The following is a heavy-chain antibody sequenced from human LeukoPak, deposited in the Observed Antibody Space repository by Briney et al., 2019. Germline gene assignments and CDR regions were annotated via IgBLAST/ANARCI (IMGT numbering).Heavy chain of an antibody. Sequence: ASVKVSCKASGYIFTDYYMHWVRQAPGQRLEWMGIINPSGGSTSYAQKFQGRVTMTRDTSTSTVYMELSSLRSEDTAVYYCARDDNYDSGGYFMNWFDPWGQGTLVTVSS. CDR3: ARDDNYDSGGYFMNWFDP. CDR1: GYIFTDYY. J-gene: IGHJ5*02. V-gene: IGHV1-46*01. D-gene: IGHD3-22*01. CDR2: INPSGGST.